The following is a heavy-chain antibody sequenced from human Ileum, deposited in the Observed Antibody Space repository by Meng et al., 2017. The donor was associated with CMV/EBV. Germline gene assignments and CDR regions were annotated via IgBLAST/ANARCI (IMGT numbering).Heavy chain of an antibody. CDR2: INPNANAN. D-gene: IGHD2-8*01. CDR1: GFSFSNYG. Sequence: GGSLRLSCAASGFSFSNYGMHWVRQAPGEGLEWVANINPNANANYYVDSVKGRFTISRDNAKSSLFLQMASLRAEDTAVYYCARIFCTTTDCYYDYWGRGTLVTVSS. CDR3: ARIFCTTTDCYYDY. J-gene: IGHJ4*02. V-gene: IGHV3-7*01.